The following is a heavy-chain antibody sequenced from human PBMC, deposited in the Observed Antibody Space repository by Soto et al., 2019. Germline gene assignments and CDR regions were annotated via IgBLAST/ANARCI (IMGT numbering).Heavy chain of an antibody. CDR1: GFTFNNAW. CDR3: TTDLRWEFSPFDY. D-gene: IGHD1-26*01. V-gene: IGHV3-15*02. CDR2: IKTESDGGTT. J-gene: IGHJ4*02. Sequence: EVQLVESGGALVKPGGSLRLSCAASGFTFNNAWMSWVRQAPGKGLEWVGRIKTESDGGTTDYAASVTGRFTISRDDSKNTLYLQMNSLKTEDTAVYHCTTDLRWEFSPFDYWGQGTLVTVSS.